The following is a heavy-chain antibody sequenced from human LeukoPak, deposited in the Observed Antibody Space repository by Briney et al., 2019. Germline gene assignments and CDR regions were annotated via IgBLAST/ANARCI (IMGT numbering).Heavy chain of an antibody. Sequence: ASVTVSCKASGYTFTGYYMHWVRQAPGQGLEWMGWINPNSGGTNYAQKFQGRVTMTRDTSISTAYMELSRLRSDDTAVYYCARGRRHSSGWINWFDPWGQGTLVTVSS. D-gene: IGHD6-19*01. V-gene: IGHV1-2*02. CDR2: INPNSGGT. J-gene: IGHJ5*02. CDR3: ARGRRHSSGWINWFDP. CDR1: GYTFTGYY.